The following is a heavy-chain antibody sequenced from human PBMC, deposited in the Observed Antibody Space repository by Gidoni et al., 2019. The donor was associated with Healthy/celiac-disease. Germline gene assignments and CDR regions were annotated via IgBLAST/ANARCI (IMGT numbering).Heavy chain of an antibody. V-gene: IGHV5-51*03. CDR3: ARPRGTSDAFDI. CDR2: IYPGDSDT. Sequence: EVQLVQSGAEVKKTGESLKISCKGSGYRVTSYWIGLVRQLPGKGLEWMGVIYPGDSDTRYSPSFQGQVTISADKSISTAYLQWSSLKASDTAMYYCARPRGTSDAFDIWGQGTMVTVSS. CDR1: GYRVTSYW. J-gene: IGHJ3*02. D-gene: IGHD2-2*01.